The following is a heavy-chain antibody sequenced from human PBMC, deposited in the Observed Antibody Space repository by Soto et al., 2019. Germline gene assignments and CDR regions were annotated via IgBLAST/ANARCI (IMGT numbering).Heavy chain of an antibody. CDR3: AWVEIRAYAMDV. J-gene: IGHJ6*02. Sequence: QVALKESGPVLVKPTETLTLTCTVSGFSLSNVRMGVSWIRQPPGRALEWLAHIFSNDEKSYSTSLQSRLTSSKDTSKSTVVLTMTNMDPVDTATYYCAWVEIRAYAMDVWGQGTTVTVSS. CDR1: GFSLSNVRMG. CDR2: IFSNDEK. D-gene: IGHD3-10*01. V-gene: IGHV2-26*01.